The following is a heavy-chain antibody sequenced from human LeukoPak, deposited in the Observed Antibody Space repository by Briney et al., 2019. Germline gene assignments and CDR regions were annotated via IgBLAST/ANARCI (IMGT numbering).Heavy chain of an antibody. CDR3: ARGSGWYLP. V-gene: IGHV4-59*08. CDR1: GGSMTYYY. CDR2: IYYTGST. Sequence: SETLSLTCTVSGGSMTYYYCSWVRQPPGKGLEWIGYIYYTGSTNYNPSLKSRVTISVDTSKNQFSLKLSSVTAADTAVYYCARGSGWYLPWGQGTLVTVSS. D-gene: IGHD6-19*01. J-gene: IGHJ5*02.